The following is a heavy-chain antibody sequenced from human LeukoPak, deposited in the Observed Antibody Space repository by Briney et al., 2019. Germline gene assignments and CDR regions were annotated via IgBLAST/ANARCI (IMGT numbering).Heavy chain of an antibody. V-gene: IGHV4-34*01. Sequence: SETLSLTCAVYGGSFSGYYWSWIRQPPGKGLEWIGEINHSGSTNYNPSLKSRVTISVDKSKNQFSLKLSSVTAADTAMYYCARGTLYSGWSYYFDYWGQGSQVTVSS. CDR1: GGSFSGYY. CDR2: INHSGST. CDR3: ARGTLYSGWSYYFDY. D-gene: IGHD6-19*01. J-gene: IGHJ4*02.